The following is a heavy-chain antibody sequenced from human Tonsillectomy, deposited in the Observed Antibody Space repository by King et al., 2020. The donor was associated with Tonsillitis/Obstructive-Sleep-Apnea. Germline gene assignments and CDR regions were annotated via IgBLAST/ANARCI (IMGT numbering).Heavy chain of an antibody. V-gene: IGHV4-59*01. CDR3: AREGAVMNAFDI. D-gene: IGHD2-8*01. J-gene: IGHJ3*02. CDR1: GGSISSYY. CDR2: IYYSGGT. Sequence: QLQESGPGLVKPSETLSLTCTVSGGSISSYYWSWIRQPPGKGLECIGYIYYSGGTNYNPSLKSRVTISVETSKNQFSLKLSSVTAVDTAVYYCAREGAVMNAFDIWGQGTMVTVSS.